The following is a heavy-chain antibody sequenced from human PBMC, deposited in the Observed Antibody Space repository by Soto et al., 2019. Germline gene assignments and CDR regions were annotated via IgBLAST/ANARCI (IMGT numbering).Heavy chain of an antibody. D-gene: IGHD1-26*01. Sequence: QVQLQQWGAGLLKPSETLSLTCAVYGGSFSGYYWSWIRQPPGKGLEWIGEINHSGSTNYNPYLTSRVTISGDTSKYPFSRQLSCVTAADTAVYYWARGRQPWDRVYAFDMWGQGTMVTVYS. CDR2: INHSGST. CDR3: ARGRQPWDRVYAFDM. CDR1: GGSFSGYY. J-gene: IGHJ3*02. V-gene: IGHV4-34*01.